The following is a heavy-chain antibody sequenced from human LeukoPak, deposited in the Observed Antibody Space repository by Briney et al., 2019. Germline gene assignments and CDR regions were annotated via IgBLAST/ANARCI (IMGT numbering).Heavy chain of an antibody. CDR2: IYSSGST. D-gene: IGHD1-26*01. J-gene: IGHJ6*02. V-gene: IGHV4-4*07. CDR3: ARDSRVYRCDDSYYYYCMDV. Sequence: SETLSLTCTVSGGSISSHYWSWIRQPAGKGLEWIGRIYSSGSTNYNPSLKSRVTMSVDTSKNQFSLKLSSVTAADTAVYYCARDSRVYRCDDSYYYYCMDVWGQGTTDSVSS. CDR1: GGSISSHY.